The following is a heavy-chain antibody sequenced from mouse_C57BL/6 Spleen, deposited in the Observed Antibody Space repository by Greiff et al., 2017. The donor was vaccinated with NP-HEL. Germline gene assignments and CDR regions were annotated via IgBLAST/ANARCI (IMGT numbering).Heavy chain of an antibody. D-gene: IGHD1-1*01. CDR1: GFTFSDYG. CDR3: ARQLLRSPWFAY. CDR2: ISSGSSTI. Sequence: EVQVVESGGGLVKPGGSLKLSCAASGFTFSDYGMHWVRQAPEKGLEWVAYISSGSSTIYYADTVKGRFTISRDNAKNTLFLQMTSLRSEDTAMYYCARQLLRSPWFAYWGQGTLVTVSA. J-gene: IGHJ3*01. V-gene: IGHV5-17*01.